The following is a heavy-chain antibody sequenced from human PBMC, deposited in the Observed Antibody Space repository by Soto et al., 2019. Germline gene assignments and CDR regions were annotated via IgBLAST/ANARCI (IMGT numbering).Heavy chain of an antibody. CDR1: GYTFTSYG. CDR3: ARGYSSSSRGDY. Sequence: QVQLVQSGAEVKKPGASVKVSCKASGYTFTSYGITWVRQAPGQGLDWMGWINTYDGNTNFAQKFQGRVTMTTDTSTSTVYIELRSLTSDDTAVYYCARGYSSSSRGDYWGQGTLVTVSS. D-gene: IGHD6-6*01. CDR2: INTYDGNT. J-gene: IGHJ4*02. V-gene: IGHV1-18*01.